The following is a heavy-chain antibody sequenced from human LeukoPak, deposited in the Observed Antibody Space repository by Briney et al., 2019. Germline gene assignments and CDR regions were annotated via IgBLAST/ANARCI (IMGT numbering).Heavy chain of an antibody. D-gene: IGHD3-22*01. V-gene: IGHV3-11*01. CDR2: IRSSGSTI. CDR3: AKSNYYDSSGYPDY. CDR1: GFTFSDYY. J-gene: IGHJ4*02. Sequence: GGSLRLSCAASGFTFSDYYMSWIRQAPGKGLEWVSYIRSSGSTIYNADSVKGRFTISRDNAKNSLYLQMNSLRAEDTAVYYCAKSNYYDSSGYPDYWGQGTLVTVSS.